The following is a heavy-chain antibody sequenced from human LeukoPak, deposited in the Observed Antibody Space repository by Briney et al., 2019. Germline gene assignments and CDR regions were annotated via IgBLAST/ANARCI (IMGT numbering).Heavy chain of an antibody. CDR3: ARGGEDHCSGGSCYSNSMYWFDR. D-gene: IGHD2-15*01. CDR2: IYYSGST. CDR1: GGSISSYY. V-gene: IGHV4-59*01. Sequence: TSETLSLTCTVSGGSISSYYLSWIRQPPGKGLEWIGYIYYSGSTNDNPSLKSRVTISVDTSKNQFSLKLSSVTAADTAVYYCARGGEDHCSGGSCYSNSMYWFDRWGQGTLVTVSS. J-gene: IGHJ5*02.